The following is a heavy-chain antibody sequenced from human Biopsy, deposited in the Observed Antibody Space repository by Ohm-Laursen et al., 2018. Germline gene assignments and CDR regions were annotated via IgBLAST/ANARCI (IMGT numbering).Heavy chain of an antibody. CDR1: GGSFSGYY. J-gene: IGHJ6*02. V-gene: IGHV4-34*01. CDR2: INHRGST. D-gene: IGHD3-16*01. Sequence: SETLSLTCAVSGGSFSGYYWSWIRQPPGKGLEWIGEINHRGSTNYNPSLKSRVTISVDRSKNQFSLKLRSVTAADTAVYYCARAVDYYDPYYYYGLDVWGQGTTVTVSS. CDR3: ARAVDYYDPYYYYGLDV.